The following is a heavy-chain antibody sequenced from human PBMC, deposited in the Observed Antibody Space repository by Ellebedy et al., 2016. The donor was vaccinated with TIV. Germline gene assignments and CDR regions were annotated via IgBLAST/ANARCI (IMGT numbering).Heavy chain of an antibody. CDR1: GFTFSSYW. CDR3: VKDPVYGVDY. J-gene: IGHJ4*02. V-gene: IGHV3-7*03. D-gene: IGHD5/OR15-5a*01. CDR2: IKQDGSEK. Sequence: GESLKISCAASGFTFSSYWMSWVRQAPGEGLEWVAHIKQDGSEKYYVDSVKGRFTISRDNSKNTLYLQMNSLRVEDTAVYYCVKDPVYGVDYWGQGTLVTVSS.